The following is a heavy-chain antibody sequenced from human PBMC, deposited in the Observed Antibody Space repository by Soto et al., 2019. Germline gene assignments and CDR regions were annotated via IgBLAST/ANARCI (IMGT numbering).Heavy chain of an antibody. CDR2: INHSGST. CDR3: ARGTRGYSYGYSGY. D-gene: IGHD5-18*01. J-gene: IGHJ4*02. CDR1: GGSFSGYY. V-gene: IGHV4-34*01. Sequence: SATLSLTCAVYGGSFSGYYWSWIRQPPGKGLEWIGEINHSGSTNYNPSLKSRVTISVDTSKNQFSLKLSSVTAADTAVYYCARGTRGYSYGYSGYWGQGTLVTVSS.